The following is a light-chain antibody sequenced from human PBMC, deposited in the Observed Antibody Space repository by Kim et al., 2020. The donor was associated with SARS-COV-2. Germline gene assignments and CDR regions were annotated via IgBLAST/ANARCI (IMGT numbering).Light chain of an antibody. J-gene: IGKJ5*01. CDR1: QNVGDQ. CDR2: DTS. V-gene: IGKV3-11*01. CDR3: QQRAHWPRT. Sequence: SLSPGERATRSCRATQNVGDQLAWFKLKPGQVPRLLIYDTSTRAPGVPARFSGSGSGTDFTLTISSLEAEDFAVYYCQQRAHWPRTFGQGTRLEI.